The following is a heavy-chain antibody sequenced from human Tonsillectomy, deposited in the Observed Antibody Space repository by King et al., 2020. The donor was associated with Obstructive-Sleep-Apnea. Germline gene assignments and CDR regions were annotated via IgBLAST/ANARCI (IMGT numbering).Heavy chain of an antibody. J-gene: IGHJ2*01. V-gene: IGHV4-31*03. CDR2: ISYSGST. D-gene: IGHD3-10*01. CDR1: GGSMNSGSHY. CDR3: ARGGDLRSYWFFDL. Sequence: QLQESGPGLVKPSQTLSLTCTVSGGSMNSGSHYWPWIRHHPGKGLEWIGSISYSGSTNYNPSLKSRPSISIDTSENRFSLNLNSVTAADTAVYYCARGGDLRSYWFFDLWGRGTLVTVSS.